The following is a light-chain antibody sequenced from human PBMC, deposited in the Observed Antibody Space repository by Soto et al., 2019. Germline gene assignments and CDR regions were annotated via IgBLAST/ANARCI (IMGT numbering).Light chain of an antibody. CDR2: LGS. V-gene: IGKV2-28*01. J-gene: IGKJ5*01. CDR1: QSLLHFHGNNY. CDR3: MQALQNPVT. Sequence: DLVMTQSPLSLPFTPGEPASIPFMSSQSLLHFHGNNYLDWYLQKPGQSPQLLIYLGSNRASGVPDRFSGSGSGTDFTLKISRVEAEDVGIYYCMQALQNPVTFGQGTQLEIK.